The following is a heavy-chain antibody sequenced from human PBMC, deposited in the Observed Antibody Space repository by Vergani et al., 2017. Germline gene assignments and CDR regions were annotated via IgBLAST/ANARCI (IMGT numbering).Heavy chain of an antibody. D-gene: IGHD3-10*01. J-gene: IGHJ6*04. CDR2: IYYSGST. CDR3: ARGGGEYYGGMDV. CDR1: GGSISSYY. V-gene: IGHV4-59*12. Sequence: QVQLQESGPGLVKPSETLSLTCTVSGGSISSYYWSWIRQPPGKGLEWIGYIYYSGSTNYNPSLKSRVTISVDTSKNQFSLKLSSVTAADTAVYYCARGGGEYYGGMDVWGKGTTVTVSS.